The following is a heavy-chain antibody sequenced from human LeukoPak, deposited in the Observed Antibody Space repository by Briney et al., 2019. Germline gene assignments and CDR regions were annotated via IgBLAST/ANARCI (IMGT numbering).Heavy chain of an antibody. CDR1: GYTFTSYD. J-gene: IGHJ4*02. D-gene: IGHD6-19*01. CDR3: TRGTRIAVAGTSQRKKFDY. V-gene: IGHV1-8*01. CDR2: MNPNSGNT. Sequence: VASVKVSCKASGYTFTSYDIDWVRQATGQGPEWLGWMNPNSGNTGYAQKFQGRVTITRNNSIDTAYMELSSLRSEDAAVYYCTRGTRIAVAGTSQRKKFDYWGQGTLVTVSS.